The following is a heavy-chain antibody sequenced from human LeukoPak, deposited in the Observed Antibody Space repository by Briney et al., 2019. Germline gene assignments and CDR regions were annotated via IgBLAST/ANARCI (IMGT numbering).Heavy chain of an antibody. CDR3: ARGSEGYYDSSGYYWGFADDY. V-gene: IGHV3-21*01. J-gene: IGHJ4*02. D-gene: IGHD3-22*01. CDR2: ISSSSSYI. CDR1: GFTFSSYS. Sequence: SGGSLRLSCAASGFTFSSYSMNWVRQAPGKGLEWVSSISSSSSYIYYADSVKGRFTISRDNAKNSLYLQMNSLRAEDTAVYYCARGSEGYYDSSGYYWGFADDYWGQGTLVTVSS.